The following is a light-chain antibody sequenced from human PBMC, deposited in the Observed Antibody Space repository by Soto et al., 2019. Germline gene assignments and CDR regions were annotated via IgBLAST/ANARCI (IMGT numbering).Light chain of an antibody. V-gene: IGKV3-20*01. Sequence: EIVLTQSPGTLSLSPGERATLSCRASQSFSSSYLAWYQQKPGQAPRLLIYGASSRATGIPDRFSGSGSGTEFTLTISSLEPEDCAVYYCQHYGSALFTFGPGTKVDVK. J-gene: IGKJ3*01. CDR3: QHYGSALFT. CDR2: GAS. CDR1: QSFSSSY.